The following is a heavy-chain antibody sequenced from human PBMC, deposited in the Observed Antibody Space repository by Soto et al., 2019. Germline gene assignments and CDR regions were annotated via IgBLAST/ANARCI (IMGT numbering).Heavy chain of an antibody. CDR3: ARVRSLLYYDFWSGSGGYHGMDV. CDR1: GYTFTSYG. CDR2: ISAYNGNT. D-gene: IGHD3-3*01. Sequence: GASVKVSCKASGYTFTSYGISWVRQAPGQGLEWMGWISAYNGNTNYAQKFQGRVTMTRDTSTSTVYMELSSLRSEDTAVYYCARVRSLLYYDFWSGSGGYHGMDVWGQGTTVTVSS. V-gene: IGHV1-18*01. J-gene: IGHJ6*02.